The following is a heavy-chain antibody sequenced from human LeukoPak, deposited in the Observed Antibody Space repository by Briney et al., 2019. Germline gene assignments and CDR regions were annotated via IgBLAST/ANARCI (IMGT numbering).Heavy chain of an antibody. V-gene: IGHV4-4*07. Sequence: LETLSLTCTVSGGSISSYYWSRIQQPAGKGLEWIGRIYNSGSTDYNPSLKSRVTMSVDTSKNQFSLKLSSVTAADTAVYYCARAAIAAAARYDYWGQGTLVTVSS. D-gene: IGHD6-13*01. CDR2: IYNSGST. CDR3: ARAAIAAAARYDY. CDR1: GGSISSYY. J-gene: IGHJ4*02.